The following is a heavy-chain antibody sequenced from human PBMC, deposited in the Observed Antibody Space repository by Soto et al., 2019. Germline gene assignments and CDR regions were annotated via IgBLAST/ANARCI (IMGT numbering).Heavy chain of an antibody. D-gene: IGHD6-25*01. J-gene: IGHJ6*02. CDR2: INPNSGAR. V-gene: IGHV1-2*02. Sequence: QVQMVQSGAEVKEPGASVKVSCKASGYTFTAYYIHWVRQAPGQGLEWMRWINPNSGARKHAQKFQCRVTMTSDSPIRTANMEVSSLRSDDTAVYYCARAGLAAAGSGEDAMDVWGQGTTVTVSS. CDR3: ARAGLAAAGSGEDAMDV. CDR1: GYTFTAYY.